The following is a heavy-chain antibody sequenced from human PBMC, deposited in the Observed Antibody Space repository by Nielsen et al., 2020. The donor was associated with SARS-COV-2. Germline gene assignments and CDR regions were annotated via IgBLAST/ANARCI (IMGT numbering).Heavy chain of an antibody. CDR2: ISWNSGSI. CDR1: GFTFDDYA. J-gene: IGHJ4*01. V-gene: IGHV3-9*01. CDR3: AKDPSDGYSSSWYFDY. Sequence: SLKISCAASGFTFDDYAMHWVRQAPGKGLEWVSGISWNSGSIAYADSVKGRFTISRDNAKSSLYLQMNSLRAEDTALYYCAKDPSDGYSSSWYFDYWGHGTLVTVSS. D-gene: IGHD6-13*01.